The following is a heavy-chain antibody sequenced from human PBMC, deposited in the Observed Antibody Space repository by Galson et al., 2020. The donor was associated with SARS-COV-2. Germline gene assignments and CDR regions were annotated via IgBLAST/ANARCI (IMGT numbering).Heavy chain of an antibody. CDR1: GFTFDDFA. V-gene: IGHV3-9*01. J-gene: IGHJ6*02. CDR2: ISWDSNFI. Sequence: GGSLRLSCAASGFTFDDFAMHWVRQAPGKGLEWVSGISWDSNFIDYVDSVKGRFIISRDNAKNSLYLQMNSLRTEDTALYYCAKEGTLIYGMEVWGQGTTVTVSS. CDR3: AKEGTLIYGMEV. D-gene: IGHD1-1*01.